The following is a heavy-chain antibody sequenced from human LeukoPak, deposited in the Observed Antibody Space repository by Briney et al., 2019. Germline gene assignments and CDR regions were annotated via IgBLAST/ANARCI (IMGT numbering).Heavy chain of an antibody. J-gene: IGHJ4*02. D-gene: IGHD3-10*01. Sequence: ASVKVSFKAAGYTFTSYSISWVRQAPGQGLEWMGWISAYNGNTNYAQKLQRRSTMTTEPSTSTGHMELRSLRSDDTAVYSCARDLHGAWFGELFVYWGQGTLVTVSS. CDR1: GYTFTSYS. CDR3: ARDLHGAWFGELFVY. CDR2: ISAYNGNT. V-gene: IGHV1-18*01.